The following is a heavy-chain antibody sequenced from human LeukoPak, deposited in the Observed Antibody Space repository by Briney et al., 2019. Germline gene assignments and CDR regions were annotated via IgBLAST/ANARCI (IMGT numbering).Heavy chain of an antibody. CDR3: AGTVPKPGSRYPYYGMDV. V-gene: IGHV1-3*01. CDR1: GYTFTSYA. CDR2: INAGNGNT. Sequence: ASVKVSCKASGYTFTSYAMHWVRQAPGQRLEWMGWINAGNGNTKYSQKFQGRVTITRDTSASTAYMELSSLRSEDTAVYYCAGTVPKPGSRYPYYGMDVWGQGTTVTVSS. J-gene: IGHJ6*02. D-gene: IGHD3-10*01.